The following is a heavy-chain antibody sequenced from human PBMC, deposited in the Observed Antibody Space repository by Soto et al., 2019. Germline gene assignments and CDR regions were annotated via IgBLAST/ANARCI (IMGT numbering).Heavy chain of an antibody. J-gene: IGHJ4*02. D-gene: IGHD6-13*01. CDR2: IIPIFGTA. Sequence: SVKVSCKASGGTFSSYAISWVRQAPGQGLEWMGGIIPIFGTANYAQKFQGRVTITADESTSTAYMELSSLRSEDTAVYYCARIRRGYSSSLRRGDYFXYWGQGTLVXVSS. V-gene: IGHV1-69*13. CDR1: GGTFSSYA. CDR3: ARIRRGYSSSLRRGDYFXY.